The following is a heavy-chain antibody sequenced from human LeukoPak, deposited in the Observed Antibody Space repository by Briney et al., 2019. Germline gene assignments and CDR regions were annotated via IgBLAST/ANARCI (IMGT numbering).Heavy chain of an antibody. D-gene: IGHD4-23*01. Sequence: GASVTVSCTASGYTFTGYYMHWVRQAPGQGLEWMGWINPNSGGTNYAQKFQGWVTMTRDTSISTAYMELSRLRSDDTAVYYCARSGVAGGKFWFDPWGQGTLVTVSS. CDR2: INPNSGGT. CDR1: GYTFTGYY. V-gene: IGHV1-2*04. CDR3: ARSGVAGGKFWFDP. J-gene: IGHJ5*02.